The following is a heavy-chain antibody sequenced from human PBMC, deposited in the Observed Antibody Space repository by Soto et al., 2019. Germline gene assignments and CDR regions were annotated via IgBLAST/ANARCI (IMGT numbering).Heavy chain of an antibody. CDR2: IYYTGRA. CDR1: GDDINSINSINW. V-gene: IGHV4-4*02. D-gene: IGHD2-8*01. CDR3: ARWSRVYAMYWFDA. Sequence: QVQLQESGPGLVKPSGTLSLTCDVSGDDINSINSINWWSWVRETPGKGLEWIAEIYYTGRANYNPSLESRVTISVDKSKSQFVLHLAPATAAATAVYYCARWSRVYAMYWFDAWGRGTVVAVS. J-gene: IGHJ5*02.